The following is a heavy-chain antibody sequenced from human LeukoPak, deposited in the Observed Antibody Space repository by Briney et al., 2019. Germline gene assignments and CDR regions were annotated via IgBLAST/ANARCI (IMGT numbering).Heavy chain of an antibody. J-gene: IGHJ6*02. Sequence: ASVKVSCKASGGTFSSYAISWVRQAPGQGLEWMGWINTNTGNPTYAQSFTGRFVFSLDTSVSTAYLQISSLKAEDTAVYYCARDDYSPYYGMDVWGQGTTVTVSS. D-gene: IGHD4-11*01. CDR1: GGTFSSYA. CDR3: ARDDYSPYYGMDV. V-gene: IGHV7-4-1*02. CDR2: INTNTGNP.